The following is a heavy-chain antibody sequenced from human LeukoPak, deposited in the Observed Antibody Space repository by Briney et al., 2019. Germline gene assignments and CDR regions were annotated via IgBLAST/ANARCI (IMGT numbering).Heavy chain of an antibody. Sequence: PSETLSLTCTVSGGSISSGGYYWSWIRQPPGKGLEWIGYIYHSGSTYYNPSLKSRVTISVDRSKNQFSLKLSSVTAADTAVYYYARDRGGQYFDYWGQGTLVTVSS. CDR1: GGSISSGGYY. CDR2: IYHSGST. J-gene: IGHJ4*02. CDR3: ARDRGGQYFDY. V-gene: IGHV4-30-2*01.